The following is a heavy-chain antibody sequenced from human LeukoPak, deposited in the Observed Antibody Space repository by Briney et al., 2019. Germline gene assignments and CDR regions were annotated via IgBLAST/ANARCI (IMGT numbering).Heavy chain of an antibody. CDR3: ASLVSGTDY. CDR1: GGTFSSYA. J-gene: IGHJ4*02. Sequence: SVKVSCKASGGTFSSYAISWVRQAPGQGLEWMGRIIPILGIANYAQKFQGRVTITADKSTSTAYMELRSLRSDDTAVYYCASLVSGTDYWGQGTLVTVSS. V-gene: IGHV1-69*04. CDR2: IIPILGIA. D-gene: IGHD5/OR15-5a*01.